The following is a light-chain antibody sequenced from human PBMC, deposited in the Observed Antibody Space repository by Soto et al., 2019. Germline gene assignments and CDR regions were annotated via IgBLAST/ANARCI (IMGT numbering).Light chain of an antibody. Sequence: EMVMTQSPDILSVSPGESATLSCRASQNFSSTYLAWYQQHPGQPPRLLIYGISTSATGIPARFSGSGSGTEFSLTISSLQSEDFAVYYCQQYSKWPITFGQGTRLEI. J-gene: IGKJ5*01. CDR2: GIS. CDR1: QNFSSTY. CDR3: QQYSKWPIT. V-gene: IGKV3-15*01.